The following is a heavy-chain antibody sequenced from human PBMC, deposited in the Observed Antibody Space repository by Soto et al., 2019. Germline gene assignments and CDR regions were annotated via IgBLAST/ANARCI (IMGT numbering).Heavy chain of an antibody. J-gene: IGHJ2*01. CDR2: ISGSGGST. CDR3: AKDRTYYDFWSGYRSYWYFDL. CDR1: GFTFSSYA. D-gene: IGHD3-3*01. V-gene: IGHV3-23*01. Sequence: GGSLRLSCAASGFTFSSYAMSWVRQAPGKGLEWVSAISGSGGSTYYADSVKGRFTISRDNSKNTLYLQMNSLRAEDTAVYYCAKDRTYYDFWSGYRSYWYFDLWGRGTLVTVSS.